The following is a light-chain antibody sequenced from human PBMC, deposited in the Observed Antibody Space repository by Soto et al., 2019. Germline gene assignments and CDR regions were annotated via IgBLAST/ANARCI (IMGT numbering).Light chain of an antibody. CDR2: ATS. J-gene: IGKJ2*01. CDR1: QDISSW. CDR3: QQADTFPYT. Sequence: DIQLTQSPSSVSASVGDTVTITCRASQDISSWLAWYQQKPGKAPKLLIYATSNLQSGVPSRFGGSGSGTDFTLTITSLQPEDFASYHCQQADTFPYTFGQGTKVEIK. V-gene: IGKV1D-12*01.